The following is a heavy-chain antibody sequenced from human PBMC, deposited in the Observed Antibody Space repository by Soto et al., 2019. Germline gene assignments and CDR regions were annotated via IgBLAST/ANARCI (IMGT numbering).Heavy chain of an antibody. D-gene: IGHD3-22*01. CDR3: AIETYYYDSSGYGVDP. CDR1: GFTFSSYS. Sequence: EVQLVESGGGLVQPGGSLRLSCAASGFTFSSYSMNWVRQAPGKGLEWVSYISSSSSTIYYADSVKGRFTISRDNAKNSLYLQMNSRRDEDTAVYYCAIETYYYDSSGYGVDPWGQGTLVTVSS. J-gene: IGHJ5*02. CDR2: ISSSSSTI. V-gene: IGHV3-48*02.